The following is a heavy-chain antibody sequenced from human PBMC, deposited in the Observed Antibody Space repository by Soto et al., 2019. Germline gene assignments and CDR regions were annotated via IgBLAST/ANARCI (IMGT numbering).Heavy chain of an antibody. CDR2: ISGSGGST. V-gene: IGHV3-23*01. CDR3: AKDRATYYDFWSGYYTDPYYGMDV. D-gene: IGHD3-3*01. J-gene: IGHJ6*02. Sequence: GGSLRLSCAASGFTFSSYAMSWVRQAPGKGLEWVSAISGSGGSTYYADSVKGRFTISRDNSKNTMYLQMNSLRAEDTAVYYCAKDRATYYDFWSGYYTDPYYGMDVWGQGTTVTVSS. CDR1: GFTFSSYA.